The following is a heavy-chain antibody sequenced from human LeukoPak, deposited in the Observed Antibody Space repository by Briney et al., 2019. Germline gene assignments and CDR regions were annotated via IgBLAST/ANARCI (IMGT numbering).Heavy chain of an antibody. CDR1: GYTFTGYY. D-gene: IGHD3-10*01. CDR3: ARGPADYYGSGVSWFLTNYFDY. Sequence: ASVKVSCKASGYTFTGYYMHWVRQAPGQGLEWMGRINPNSGGTNYAQKFQGRVTITADESTSTAYMELSSLRSEDTAVYYCARGPADYYGSGVSWFLTNYFDYWGQGTLVTVSS. CDR2: INPNSGGT. J-gene: IGHJ4*02. V-gene: IGHV1-2*06.